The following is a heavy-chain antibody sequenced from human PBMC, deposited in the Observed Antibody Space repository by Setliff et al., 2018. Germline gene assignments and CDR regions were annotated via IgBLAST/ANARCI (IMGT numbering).Heavy chain of an antibody. J-gene: IGHJ5*02. Sequence: LSLTCTVSGGSISSGNYYWGWIRQPPGKGLEWIGSIYYSGSTYYNPSLKSRVTISVDTSKNQFSLKLSSVTAADTAVYYCARLPSKRIHYNFWSGSYNWFDPWGQGTLVTVSS. CDR3: ARLPSKRIHYNFWSGSYNWFDP. D-gene: IGHD3-3*01. CDR1: GGSISSGNYY. CDR2: IYYSGST. V-gene: IGHV4-39*07.